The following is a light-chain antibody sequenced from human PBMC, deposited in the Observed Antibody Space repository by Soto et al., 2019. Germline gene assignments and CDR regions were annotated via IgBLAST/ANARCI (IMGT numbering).Light chain of an antibody. CDR3: GSYTSSDTYV. V-gene: IGLV2-14*01. J-gene: IGLJ1*01. Sequence: QSALTQPASVSGSPGQSITISCTGTSSDVGGYDFVSWYQQHPGKAPKVMIYDVSNRPSGVSNRFSGSKSGNTASLTISGLQAEDEADYYCGSYTSSDTYVFGTGTKVTVL. CDR1: SSDVGGYDF. CDR2: DVS.